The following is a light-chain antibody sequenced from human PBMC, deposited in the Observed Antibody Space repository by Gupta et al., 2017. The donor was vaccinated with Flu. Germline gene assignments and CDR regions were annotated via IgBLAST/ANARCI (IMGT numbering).Light chain of an antibody. CDR1: SLRSYY. Sequence: SELTQDPAVSVALRQTVRITCQGDSLRSYYASCYQQKPGQAPLLVRYGKNNRPSGIPDRFPGSTSGSTASLTIPAAPAEEEADYDDYSRDSSGNPIWVFGTGTKLTVI. CDR2: GKN. CDR3: YSRDSSGNPIWV. J-gene: IGLJ1*01. V-gene: IGLV3-19*01.